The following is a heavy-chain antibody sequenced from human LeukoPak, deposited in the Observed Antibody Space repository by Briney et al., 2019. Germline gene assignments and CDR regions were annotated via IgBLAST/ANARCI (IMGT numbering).Heavy chain of an antibody. CDR1: GFTFSSCA. CDR2: ISGSGDDT. V-gene: IGHV3-23*01. CDR3: AKGSDSSGWTLFDY. J-gene: IGHJ4*02. Sequence: PGGSLRLSCAASGFTFSSCAMSWVRQAPGKGLEWVSAISGSGDDTYYADSVKGRFTISRDNSRNTLYLQMNSLRAEDTAAYYCAKGSDSSGWTLFDYWGQGTLLTVSS. D-gene: IGHD6-25*01.